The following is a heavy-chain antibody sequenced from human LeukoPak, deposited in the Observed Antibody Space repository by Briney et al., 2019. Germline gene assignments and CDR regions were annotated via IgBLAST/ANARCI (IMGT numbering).Heavy chain of an antibody. J-gene: IGHJ5*02. CDR3: ARERDSSSWYPGTSYNWFDP. V-gene: IGHV4-59*01. CDR2: IYYSGSA. CDR1: GGSISSYY. D-gene: IGHD6-13*01. Sequence: SETLSLTCTVSGGSISSYYWSWIRQPPGKGLEWIGYIYYSGSANYNPSLKSRVTISVDTSKNQFSLKLSSVTAADTAVYYCARERDSSSWYPGTSYNWFDPWGQGTLVTVSS.